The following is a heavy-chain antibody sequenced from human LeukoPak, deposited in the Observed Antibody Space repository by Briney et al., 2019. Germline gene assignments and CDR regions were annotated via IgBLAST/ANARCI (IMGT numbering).Heavy chain of an antibody. CDR1: GFTFSSYW. CDR3: ARDRGDGYSPSSLHY. CDR2: IKQDGSEK. V-gene: IGHV3-7*01. Sequence: GGSLRLSCAASGFTFSSYWMSWVRQAPGKGLEWVANIKQDGSEKYYVDSVKGRFTISRDNAKNSLYLQMNSLRAEDTAVYYCARDRGDGYSPSSLHYWGQGTLVTVSS. D-gene: IGHD5-24*01. J-gene: IGHJ4*02.